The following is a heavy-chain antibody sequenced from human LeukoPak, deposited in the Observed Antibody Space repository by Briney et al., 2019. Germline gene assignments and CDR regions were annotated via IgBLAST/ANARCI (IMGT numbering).Heavy chain of an antibody. CDR1: GGSISSYY. CDR2: INHSGST. Sequence: SETLSLTCAVYGGSISSYYYNWIRQPPGKGLEWIGEINHSGSTNYNPSLKSRVTISVDASKNQFSLKLSSVTAADAAVYYCAGGIATALFDFWGQGTLVTVSS. CDR3: AGGIATALFDF. D-gene: IGHD6-13*01. V-gene: IGHV4-34*01. J-gene: IGHJ5*01.